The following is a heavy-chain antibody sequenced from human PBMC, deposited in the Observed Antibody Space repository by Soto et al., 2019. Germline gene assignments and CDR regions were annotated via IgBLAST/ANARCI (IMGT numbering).Heavy chain of an antibody. CDR2: IYYSGST. J-gene: IGHJ6*02. CDR1: GGSISSYY. V-gene: IGHV4-59*01. CDR3: ARDRIAAAGTAYYYYGMGV. D-gene: IGHD6-13*01. Sequence: SETLSLTCTVSGGSISSYYWSWIRQPPGKGLEWIGYIYYSGSTNYNPSLKSRVTISVDTSKNQFSPKLSSVTAADTAVYYCARDRIAAAGTAYYYYGMGVWGRGTTVTVSS.